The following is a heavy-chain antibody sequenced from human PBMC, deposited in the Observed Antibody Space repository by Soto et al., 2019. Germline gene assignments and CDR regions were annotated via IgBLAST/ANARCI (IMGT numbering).Heavy chain of an antibody. CDR2: LYWDYDK. D-gene: IGHD3-16*01. CDR3: AHRRNYDGSWNEGVFDY. V-gene: IGHV2-5*02. J-gene: IGHJ4*02. CDR1: GFSLTSRPVG. Sequence: QITLKESGPTLVKPTQTLTLTCTFSGFSLTSRPVGVGWVRQPPGKDLEGLAFLYWDYDKRYSPSLRSTLTVTKDASKNPVVLTLTNMDPVDTATYYCAHRRNYDGSWNEGVFDYWGQGILVTVSS.